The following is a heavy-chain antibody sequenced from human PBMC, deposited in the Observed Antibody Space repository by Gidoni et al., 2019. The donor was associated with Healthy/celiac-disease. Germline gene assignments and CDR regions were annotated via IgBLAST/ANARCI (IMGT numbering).Heavy chain of an antibody. Sequence: EVQLLESGGGLVQPGGSLRLSCAASGFPFSSYAMSWVRQAPGKGLEWVSAISGSGGSTYYADSVKGRFTISRDNSKNTLYLQMNSLRAEDTAVYYCAKDQYYDSSGYYTDGGAFDIWGQGTMVTVSS. J-gene: IGHJ3*02. CDR3: AKDQYYDSSGYYTDGGAFDI. CDR1: GFPFSSYA. D-gene: IGHD3-22*01. V-gene: IGHV3-23*01. CDR2: ISGSGGST.